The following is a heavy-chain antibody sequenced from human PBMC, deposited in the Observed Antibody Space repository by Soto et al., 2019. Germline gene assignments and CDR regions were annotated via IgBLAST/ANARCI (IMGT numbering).Heavy chain of an antibody. CDR3: AKPGYLEQWLVRGYFDY. CDR1: GFTFSSYA. Sequence: LRLSCAASGFTFSSYAMSWVRQAPGRGLEWVSAISSSGGTTHYADSVKGRFIISRDNSKNTLYLQMNSLRAEDTAVYYCAKPGYLEQWLVRGYFDYWGQGTMVTVSS. D-gene: IGHD6-19*01. V-gene: IGHV3-23*01. J-gene: IGHJ4*02. CDR2: ISSSGGTT.